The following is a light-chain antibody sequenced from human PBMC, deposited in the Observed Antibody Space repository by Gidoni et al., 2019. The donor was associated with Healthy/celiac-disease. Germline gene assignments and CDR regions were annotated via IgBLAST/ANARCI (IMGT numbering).Light chain of an antibody. J-gene: IGKJ2*01. V-gene: IGKV3-20*01. CDR1: QSVSSSY. CDR3: QQYGSSPYT. CDR2: GAS. Sequence: EIVLTQSTGTLSLSPGEIATLSCRASQSVSSSYLAWYQQKPGQAPRLLIYGASSSATGIPDRFSGSGSGTDFTLTISRLEPEDFAVYYCQQYGSSPYTFGQGTKLEIK.